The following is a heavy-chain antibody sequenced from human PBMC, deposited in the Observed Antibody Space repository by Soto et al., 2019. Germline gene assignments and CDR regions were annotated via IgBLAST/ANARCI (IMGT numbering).Heavy chain of an antibody. J-gene: IGHJ4*02. CDR1: GLTFRRFA. D-gene: IGHD2-8*01. Sequence: GGSLRLSCAASGLTFRRFAMHWVRQAPGKGLEWVALISYDGSNKYYAESVKGRFTISRDNPKNTLSLQMNSLRAEDTAVYYCARDFGDCTNGVCPSDFDYWGRGTLVTVSS. CDR3: ARDFGDCTNGVCPSDFDY. CDR2: ISYDGSNK. V-gene: IGHV3-30-3*01.